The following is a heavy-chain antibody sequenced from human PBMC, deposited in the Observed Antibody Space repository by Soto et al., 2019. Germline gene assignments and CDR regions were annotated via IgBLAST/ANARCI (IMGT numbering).Heavy chain of an antibody. CDR3: ARGAMIVVAPILSEYFQH. CDR2: IYYSGSG. Sequence: PALTCAVSARYTSICGYYLSLSRQHPGKGLEWIGYIYYSGSGYYNPSLKSRVTISVDASKNHFSLKLSSVTAADTAVYYCARGAMIVVAPILSEYFQHSGQGTLVTVSS. D-gene: IGHD3-22*01. V-gene: IGHV4-31*11. CDR1: ARYTSICGYY. J-gene: IGHJ1*01.